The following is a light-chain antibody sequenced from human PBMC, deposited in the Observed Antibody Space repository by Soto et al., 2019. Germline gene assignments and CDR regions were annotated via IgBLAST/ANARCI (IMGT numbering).Light chain of an antibody. J-gene: IGLJ2*01. V-gene: IGLV2-23*03. CDR1: SSDVGSYNV. CDR3: CSYAGSRTFV. Sequence: QSALTQPASVSGSPGQSVTISCTGTSSDVGSYNVVSWYQQHPGKAPKVMIYEGSKRPSGVSNRFSGSKSGNTASLTISGLQAEDEADYCCCSYAGSRTFVFGGGTKLTVL. CDR2: EGS.